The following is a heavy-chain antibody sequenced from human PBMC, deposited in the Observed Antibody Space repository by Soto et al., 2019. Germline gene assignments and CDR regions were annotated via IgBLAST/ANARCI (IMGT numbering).Heavy chain of an antibody. CDR1: GFTFSNAW. Sequence: EVQLVESGGGLVKPGGSLRLSCAASGFTFSNAWMSWVRQAPGKGLEWVGRIKSKTDGGTTDYAAPVKGRFTISRDDSENTLYLQMNSLKTEDTAVYYCTTGSPYYDILTGYYVPDYWGQGTLVTVSS. D-gene: IGHD3-9*01. CDR2: IKSKTDGGTT. V-gene: IGHV3-15*01. CDR3: TTGSPYYDILTGYYVPDY. J-gene: IGHJ4*02.